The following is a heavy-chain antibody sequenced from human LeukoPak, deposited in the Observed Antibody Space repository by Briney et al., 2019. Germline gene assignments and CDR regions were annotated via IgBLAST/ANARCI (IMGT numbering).Heavy chain of an antibody. D-gene: IGHD3-16*01. J-gene: IGHJ5*02. CDR1: GGSISSDY. Sequence: SETPSLTCTVSGGSISSDYWSWIRQPPGKGLEWIGYIYYSGSTNYNPSLKSRVTISVDTSKSQFSLKLSSVTAADTAVYYCARLGLWDNWFDPWGQGTLVTVSS. CDR3: ARLGLWDNWFDP. V-gene: IGHV4-59*01. CDR2: IYYSGST.